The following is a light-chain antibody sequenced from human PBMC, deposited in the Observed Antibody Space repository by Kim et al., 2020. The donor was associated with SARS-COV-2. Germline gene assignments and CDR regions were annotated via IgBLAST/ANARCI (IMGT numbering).Light chain of an antibody. J-gene: IGKJ2*01. CDR3: QQYGSFPYT. CDR1: HSVTSSR. Sequence: PGERVALSCRASHSVTSSRLAWYQQKSGQAPRLLIYDASSRATGVPDRFSGSGSGTDFTLTISRLEPEDVAVYYCQQYGSFPYTFGQGTKVDIK. V-gene: IGKV3-20*01. CDR2: DAS.